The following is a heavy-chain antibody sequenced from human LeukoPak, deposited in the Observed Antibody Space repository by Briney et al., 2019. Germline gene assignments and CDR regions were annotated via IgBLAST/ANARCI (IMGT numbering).Heavy chain of an antibody. CDR3: ARDPENYYDSSGYYSRGAFDI. D-gene: IGHD3-22*01. J-gene: IGHJ3*02. V-gene: IGHV1-18*01. Sequence: ASVKVSCKASGYTFTSYGISWVRQAPGQGLEWMGWISAYNGNTNYAQKLQDRVTMTTDTSTSTAYMELRSLRSDDTAVYYCARDPENYYDSSGYYSRGAFDIWGQGTMVTVSS. CDR2: ISAYNGNT. CDR1: GYTFTSYG.